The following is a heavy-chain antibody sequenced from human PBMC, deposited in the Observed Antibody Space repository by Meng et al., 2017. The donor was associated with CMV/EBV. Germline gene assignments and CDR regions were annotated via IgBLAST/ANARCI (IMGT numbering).Heavy chain of an antibody. V-gene: IGHV3-11*04. J-gene: IGHJ6*02. CDR3: ARVDSGWTHYYGMDV. CDR1: GFTFSDYY. D-gene: IGHD6-19*01. CDR2: ISSSGSTI. Sequence: GESLKISCAASGFTFSDYYMSWIRQAPGKGLEWVSYISSSGSTIYYADSVKGRFTISRDNAKNSLYLQMNSLRAEDTAVYYCARVDSGWTHYYGMDVWGQGTTVTVS.